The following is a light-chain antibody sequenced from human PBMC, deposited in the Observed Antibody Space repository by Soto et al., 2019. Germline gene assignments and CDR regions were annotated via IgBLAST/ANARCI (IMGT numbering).Light chain of an antibody. J-gene: IGLJ2*01. CDR2: GTH. CDR1: SSNIGSST. CDR3: AAWDDSLNGVV. V-gene: IGLV1-44*01. Sequence: QTVVTQPPSASGTPGQRITISCSGSSSNIGSSTVNWYYQFPGTAPKLLIYGTHLRPSGVPDRFSGSKSGTSASLAISGLQSQDEADYYCAAWDDSLNGVVFGGGTKLTVL.